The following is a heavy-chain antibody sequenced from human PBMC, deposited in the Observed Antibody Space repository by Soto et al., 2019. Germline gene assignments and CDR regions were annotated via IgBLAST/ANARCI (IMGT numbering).Heavy chain of an antibody. CDR3: ARGSSSSSGWFDP. CDR1: GGSISSSNW. V-gene: IGHV4-4*02. D-gene: IGHD6-6*01. J-gene: IGHJ5*02. Sequence: SETLSLTCAVSGGSISSSNWWSWVRQPPGKGLEWIGEIHHRGSTNYNPPLKSRVTISVDISKNQFSLKLSSVTAADTAVYFCARGSSSSSGWFDPWGQGTLVT. CDR2: IHHRGST.